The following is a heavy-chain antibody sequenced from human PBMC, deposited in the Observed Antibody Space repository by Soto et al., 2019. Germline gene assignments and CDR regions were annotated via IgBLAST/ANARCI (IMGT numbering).Heavy chain of an antibody. D-gene: IGHD2-15*01. V-gene: IGHV5-51*03. Sequence: EVQLVQSGAEVKKPGESLKISCKGSGYSFTNYWIGWVRQMPGRGLEWMGIIYPGDSDIRYSPSFQGQVTISADKSISTAYLQWSSLKASDTAMCYCAARHCSGGSCYHCYLEYWGQGTLVTVSS. J-gene: IGHJ4*02. CDR1: GYSFTNYW. CDR2: IYPGDSDI. CDR3: AARHCSGGSCYHCYLEY.